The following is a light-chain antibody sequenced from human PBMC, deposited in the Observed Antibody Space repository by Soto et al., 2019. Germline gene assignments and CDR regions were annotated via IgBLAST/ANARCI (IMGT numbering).Light chain of an antibody. V-gene: IGKV3-11*01. CDR1: QGVSSY. CDR3: QHRSNWPS. CDR2: DAS. Sequence: EIVLTQSPATLSLSPGERATLSCRASQGVSSYLAWYQQKPGQAPRLLIYDASHRATGIPARFSGRGSGTDFPRAISRLEPEVFAVYYCQHRSNWPSFGPGAKVDIK. J-gene: IGKJ3*01.